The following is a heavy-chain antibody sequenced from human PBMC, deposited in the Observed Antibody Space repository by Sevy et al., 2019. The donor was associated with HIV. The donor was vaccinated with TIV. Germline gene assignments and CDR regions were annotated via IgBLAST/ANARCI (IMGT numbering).Heavy chain of an antibody. J-gene: IGHJ6*02. V-gene: IGHV1-3*01. CDR3: ARDFCGRQGYCSGGSCYSPYYYYYGMDV. Sequence: ASVKVSCKASGYTFTSYAMHSVRQAPGQRLEWMGWINAGNGNTKYSQKFQGRVTITRDTSASTAYMELSSLRSEDTAVYYCARDFCGRQGYCSGGSCYSPYYYYYGMDVWGQGTTVTVSS. CDR2: INAGNGNT. D-gene: IGHD2-15*01. CDR1: GYTFTSYA.